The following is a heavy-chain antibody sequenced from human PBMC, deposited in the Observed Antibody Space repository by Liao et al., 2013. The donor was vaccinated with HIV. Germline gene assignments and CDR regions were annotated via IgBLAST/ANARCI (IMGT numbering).Heavy chain of an antibody. V-gene: IGHV4-39*07. CDR3: ARGLRKGTVTQRSYYYMDV. CDR1: GGSISSSSPY. J-gene: IGHJ6*03. Sequence: QVQLQESGPGLVKPSETLSLTCTVSGGSISSSSPYWGWIRQPPGKGLEWIGSLYFSGSTYYNPSLKSRVSISVDTSKNQFSLKLSSVTAADTAMYYCARGLRKGTVTQRSYYYMDVWGKGTTVTVSS. CDR2: LYFSGST. D-gene: IGHD4-17*01.